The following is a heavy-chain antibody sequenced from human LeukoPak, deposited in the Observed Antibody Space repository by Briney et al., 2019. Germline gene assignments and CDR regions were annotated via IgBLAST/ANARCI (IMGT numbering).Heavy chain of an antibody. CDR1: GFTFSNYA. J-gene: IGHJ4*02. V-gene: IGHV3-23*01. CDR3: AKSGYGDSAIFDY. Sequence: PGGSLRLSCAASGFTFSNYAMSWVRQAPGKGLEWDSVISGSGGTAYYTDSVKGRFTISRDNSKNTLHLQMNSLRADDTAVYYCAKSGYGDSAIFDYWGQGTLVTVSS. D-gene: IGHD4-17*01. CDR2: ISGSGGTA.